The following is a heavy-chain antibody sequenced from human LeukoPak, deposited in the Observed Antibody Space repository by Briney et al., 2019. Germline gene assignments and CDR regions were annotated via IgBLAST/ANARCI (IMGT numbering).Heavy chain of an antibody. V-gene: IGHV3-73*01. CDR2: IRSKPNSYAT. CDR1: GFTFSGSA. J-gene: IGHJ5*02. CDR3: TRRQTDSSSSWFDP. D-gene: IGHD6-13*01. Sequence: GGSLRLSCAASGFTFSGSAMHWVRQASGKGLEWVGRIRSKPNSYATSYVASVKGRFTISRDDSKNTAYLQMNSLKTEDTAVYYCTRRQTDSSSSWFDPWGQGTLVTVSS.